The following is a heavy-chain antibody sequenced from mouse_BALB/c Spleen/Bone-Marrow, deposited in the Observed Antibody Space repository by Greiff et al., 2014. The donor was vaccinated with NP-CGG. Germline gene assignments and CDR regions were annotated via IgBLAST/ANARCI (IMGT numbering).Heavy chain of an antibody. Sequence: VQLQQSGAEVVKPGASVKVSCKASGYTFTNYWMQWVKQRPGQGLEWIGEIEPSDSYTNYNQDFKGKATLTVDKSCSTAYMQLSSLTSEDSAVYYCARGRTTVVSDYWGQGTSLTVSS. CDR1: GYTFTNYW. D-gene: IGHD1-1*01. CDR3: ARGRTTVVSDY. CDR2: IEPSDSYT. J-gene: IGHJ2*02. V-gene: IGHV1-69*02.